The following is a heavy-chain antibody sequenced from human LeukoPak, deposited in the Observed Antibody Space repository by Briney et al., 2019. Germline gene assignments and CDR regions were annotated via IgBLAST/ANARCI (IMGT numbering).Heavy chain of an antibody. V-gene: IGHV3-74*01. CDR1: GFTFNGYW. CDR2: IKSDGSTT. J-gene: IGHJ3*02. Sequence: GESLRLSCAASGFTFNGYWMNWVRQAPGKGLVWVSCIKSDGSTTIYADSVKGRFTISRDNAKNTLYLQMNSLRAEDTAVYYCTRETSNAFDIWGQGTMVTVSS. CDR3: TRETSNAFDI. D-gene: IGHD5/OR15-5a*01.